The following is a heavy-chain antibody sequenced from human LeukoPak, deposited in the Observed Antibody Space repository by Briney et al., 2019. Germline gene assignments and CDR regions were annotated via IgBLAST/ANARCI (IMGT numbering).Heavy chain of an antibody. CDR2: ISYDGSNK. Sequence: GGSLRLSCAASGFTYSSYGIHWVRQAPGKGLEWVAVISYDGSNKYYVDSVKGRFTISRDNAKNSLYLQMNSLRAEDTAVYYCARVKGYYDSSGYCYWGQGTLVTVSS. CDR3: ARVKGYYDSSGYCY. V-gene: IGHV3-30*03. D-gene: IGHD3-22*01. J-gene: IGHJ4*02. CDR1: GFTYSSYG.